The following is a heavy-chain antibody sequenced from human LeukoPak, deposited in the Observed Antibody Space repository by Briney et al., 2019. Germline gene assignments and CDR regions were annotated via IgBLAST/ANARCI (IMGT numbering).Heavy chain of an antibody. CDR1: GLTFSLCW. Sequence: GGSLRLSCAPSGLTFSLCWVNWVRHAPGRGLEWVANIDQSGGRNNYVHSVMGRFTTSRDNAKKSLFLEMSSLRADYRAVYFCARDVEGGTFDIWGQGTTVTVSS. J-gene: IGHJ3*02. CDR3: ARDVEGGTFDI. D-gene: IGHD3-16*01. V-gene: IGHV3-7*05. CDR2: IDQSGGRN.